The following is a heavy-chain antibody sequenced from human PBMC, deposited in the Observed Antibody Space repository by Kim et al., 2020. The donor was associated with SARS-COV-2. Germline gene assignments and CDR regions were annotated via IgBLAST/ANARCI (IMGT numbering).Heavy chain of an antibody. CDR2: ISGSGGST. Sequence: GGSLRLSCAASGFTFSSYAMSWVRQAPGKGLEWVSAISGSGGSTYYADSVKGRFTISRDNSKNTLYLQMNSLRAEDTAVYYCATTMGAPYSSSWYMKEGYFQHWGQGTLVTVSS. J-gene: IGHJ1*01. V-gene: IGHV3-23*01. CDR1: GFTFSSYA. CDR3: ATTMGAPYSSSWYMKEGYFQH. D-gene: IGHD6-13*01.